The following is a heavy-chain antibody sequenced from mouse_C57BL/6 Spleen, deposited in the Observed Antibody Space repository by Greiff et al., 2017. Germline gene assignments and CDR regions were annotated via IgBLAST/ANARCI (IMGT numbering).Heavy chain of an antibody. CDR3: AKDDGSYGYFEV. CDR1: GYTFTSYW. D-gene: IGHD1-1*02. CDR2: IDPSDSET. Sequence: QVQLQQPGAELVRPGSSVKLSCKASGYTFTSYWMHWVKQRPIQGLEWIGNIDPSDSETHYNQKFKDKATLTVDKSSSTAYMRLSNLASEDSAVYYCAKDDGSYGYFEVWGTGTTVTVSS. J-gene: IGHJ1*03. V-gene: IGHV1-52*01.